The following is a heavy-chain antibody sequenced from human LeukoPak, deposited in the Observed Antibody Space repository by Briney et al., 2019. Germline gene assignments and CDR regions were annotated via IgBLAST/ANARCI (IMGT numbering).Heavy chain of an antibody. Sequence: PGGSLRLSCAASGLTFSSYSMNWVRQAPGKGLEWVSYISGSSSTIYYADSVKGRFTISRDNAKNSLYLQMNSLRAEDTAVYCCARVTYYYDSSGYYYGPSLFDCWGQGTLVTVSS. J-gene: IGHJ4*02. CDR1: GLTFSSYS. CDR2: ISGSSSTI. CDR3: ARVTYYYDSSGYYYGPSLFDC. V-gene: IGHV3-48*01. D-gene: IGHD3-22*01.